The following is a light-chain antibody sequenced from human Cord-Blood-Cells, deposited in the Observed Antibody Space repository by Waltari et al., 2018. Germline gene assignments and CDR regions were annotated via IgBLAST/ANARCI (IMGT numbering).Light chain of an antibody. V-gene: IGKV3-20*01. CDR3: QQYGSSLLT. J-gene: IGKJ4*01. CDR2: GAS. Sequence: EIVLTQSPGTLSLSPGERATLSCRASQSVSSSYLAWYQQKPGQAPRLLIYGASSRATCIPDRVSGSGSGTDFTLTISRLEPEDFAVYYCQQYGSSLLTFGGGTKVEIK. CDR1: QSVSSSY.